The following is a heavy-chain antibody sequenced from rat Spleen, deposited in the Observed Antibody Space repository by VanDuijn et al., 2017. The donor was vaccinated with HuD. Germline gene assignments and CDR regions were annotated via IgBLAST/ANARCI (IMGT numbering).Heavy chain of an antibody. J-gene: IGHJ4*01. V-gene: IGHV5-25*01. D-gene: IGHD1-12*03. CDR2: ISTGGGGI. CDR3: ARHHYDGYYHGPVLGVMDA. CDR1: GFTFSNSY. Sequence: EVQLVESGGGLVQPGRSLKLSCAASGFTFSNSYMAWVRQAPTKGLEWVASISTGGGGIYYLDSVKGRFTISRDNAKSTLYLQMDSLRSEDTARYYCARHHYDGYYHGPVLGVMDAWGQGASVTVSS.